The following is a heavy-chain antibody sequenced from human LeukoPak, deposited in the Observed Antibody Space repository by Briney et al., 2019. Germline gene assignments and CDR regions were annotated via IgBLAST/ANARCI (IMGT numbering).Heavy chain of an antibody. J-gene: IGHJ5*02. CDR2: IYTSGRT. CDR3: AGDSRYYDSSVYYYRDWFDP. D-gene: IGHD3-22*01. Sequence: SPTLSLTCTLSAASISSYYSRWIRQPARKRPEWIGRIYTSGRTNNNTPLKSRVTMSEDTPQSHFSLKLSSVTAADTAVYYCAGDSRYYDSSVYYYRDWFDPWGQGTLVTVSS. CDR1: AASISSYY. V-gene: IGHV4-4*07.